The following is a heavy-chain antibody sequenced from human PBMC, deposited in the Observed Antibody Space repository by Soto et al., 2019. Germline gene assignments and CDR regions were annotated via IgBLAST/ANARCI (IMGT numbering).Heavy chain of an antibody. CDR2: VSHDGRNT. Sequence: VQLVESGGGVVQPGRSLRLSCAASGFTFSDYAMHWVRQAPGKGLEWVAVVSHDGRNTHYADSVKGRFTISRDSSKNTVSLEMTSLRAEDRAVYYWAEGGRQWPATSDFNYWGQGALVTVSS. V-gene: IGHV3-30*03. CDR1: GFTFSDYA. D-gene: IGHD6-19*01. CDR3: AEGGRQWPATSDFNY. J-gene: IGHJ4*02.